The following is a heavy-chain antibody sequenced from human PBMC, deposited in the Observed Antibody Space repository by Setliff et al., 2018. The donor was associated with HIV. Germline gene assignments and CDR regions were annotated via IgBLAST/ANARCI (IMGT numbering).Heavy chain of an antibody. CDR2: IIPIFSTS. CDR3: TRGRGIIGALVC. V-gene: IGHV1-69*13. Sequence: ASVKVSCKASGSTFTSYAINWVRQAPGQGLEWMGGIIPIFSTSNYAQRFQGRVTITADESTSTAYMELYNLRSEDTAMYYCTRGRGIIGALVCWGQGTLVTVSS. CDR1: GSTFTSYA. D-gene: IGHD2-21*01. J-gene: IGHJ4*02.